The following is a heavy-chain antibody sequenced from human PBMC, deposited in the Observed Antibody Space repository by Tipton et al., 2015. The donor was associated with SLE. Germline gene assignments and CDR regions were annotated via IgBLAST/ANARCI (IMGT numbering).Heavy chain of an antibody. CDR3: ARVATTEVFDY. V-gene: IGHV4-34*12. CDR2: IIHSGVT. D-gene: IGHD1-14*01. Sequence: TLFLTCAVYGGSFNGYFWTWIRQPPGKGLEWIGEIIHSGVTNYNPSLRSRVTISVDMTKNQVSLKLSSVTAADTAVYYCARVATTEVFDYWGQGTLVTVSS. CDR1: GGSFNGYF. J-gene: IGHJ4*02.